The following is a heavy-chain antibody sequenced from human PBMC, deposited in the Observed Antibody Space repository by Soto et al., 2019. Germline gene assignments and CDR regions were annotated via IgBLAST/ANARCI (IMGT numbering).Heavy chain of an antibody. V-gene: IGHV4-30-4*08. CDR3: ARPSPGFTDV. J-gene: IGHJ6*02. CDR1: GGSLSSGVYY. D-gene: IGHD3-3*01. Sequence: SGTLSLTCAVSGGSLSSGVYYWGWIRQPPGKGLEWIGYIYYSGSTYYNPSLKRRVTISVDTSKNQFSLKLSSVTAADTAVYYSARPSPGFTDVRGPGSTGTV. CDR2: IYYSGST.